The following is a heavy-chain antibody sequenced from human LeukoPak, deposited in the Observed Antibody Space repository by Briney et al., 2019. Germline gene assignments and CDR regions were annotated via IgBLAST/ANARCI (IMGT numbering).Heavy chain of an antibody. V-gene: IGHV3-73*01. CDR2: IRSKANSYAT. Sequence: GGSLRLSCDASGFTFSGSAMHWVRQASGKGLEWVGRIRSKANSYATAYAASVKGRFTIPRDDSKNTAYLQMNSLKTEDTAVYYCTRHSRRDGYIFDYWGQGTLVTVSS. J-gene: IGHJ4*02. D-gene: IGHD5-24*01. CDR1: GFTFSGSA. CDR3: TRHSRRDGYIFDY.